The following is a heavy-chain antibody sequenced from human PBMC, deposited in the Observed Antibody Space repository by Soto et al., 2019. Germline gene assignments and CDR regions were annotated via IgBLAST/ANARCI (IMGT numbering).Heavy chain of an antibody. D-gene: IGHD5-18*01. CDR3: AKPLGTLHSYGYREDYYYGMDV. CDR2: ISYDGSNK. J-gene: IGHJ6*02. CDR1: GFTFSSYG. V-gene: IGHV3-30*18. Sequence: QVQLVESGGGVVQPGRSLRLSCAASGFTFSSYGMHWVRQAPGKGLEWVAVISYDGSNKYYADSVKGRFTISRDNSKNTLYLQMNSLRAEDTAVYYCAKPLGTLHSYGYREDYYYGMDVWGQGTTVTVSS.